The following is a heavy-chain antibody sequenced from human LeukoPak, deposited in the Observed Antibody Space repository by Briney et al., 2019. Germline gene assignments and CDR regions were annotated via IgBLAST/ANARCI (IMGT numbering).Heavy chain of an antibody. CDR1: GFTFSSYA. CDR3: ALMGVVVVPAATFDY. J-gene: IGHJ4*02. D-gene: IGHD2-2*01. Sequence: PGGSLRLSCAASGFTFSSYAMSWVRQAPGKGLEWVSAISGSGGSTYYADSVKSRFTISRDNSKNTLYLQMNSLRAEDTAVYYCALMGVVVVPAATFDYWGQGTLVTVSS. V-gene: IGHV3-23*01. CDR2: ISGSGGST.